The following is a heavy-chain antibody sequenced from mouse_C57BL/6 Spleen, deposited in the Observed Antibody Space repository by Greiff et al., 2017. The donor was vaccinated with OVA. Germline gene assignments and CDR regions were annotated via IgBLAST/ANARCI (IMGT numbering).Heavy chain of an antibody. CDR1: GFTFSSYT. D-gene: IGHD4-1*01. J-gene: IGHJ2*01. CDR2: ISGGGGNT. V-gene: IGHV5-9*01. CDR3: ARQEAGTGYFDY. Sequence: EVHLVESGGGLVKPGGSLKLSCAASGFTFSSYTMSWVRQTPEKRLEWVATISGGGGNTYYPDSVKGRFTITRDNAKNTRYLQMSSLRSEDTALYYCARQEAGTGYFDYWGQGTTLTVSS.